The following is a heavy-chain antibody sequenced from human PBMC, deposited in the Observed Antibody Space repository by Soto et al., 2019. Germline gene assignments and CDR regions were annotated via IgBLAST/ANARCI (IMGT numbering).Heavy chain of an antibody. D-gene: IGHD3-10*01. CDR2: IYHSGST. CDR1: GGSISSSNW. Sequence: QVQLQESGPGLVKPSGTLSLTCAVSGGSISSSNWWSWVRQPPGKGLQWIGEIYHSGSTNYIPSLTRRVTISVDKSRNQSALKLSSVTGAATAVYYCARRWGEGRVDYWGQGPLVTVSS. V-gene: IGHV4-4*02. CDR3: ARRWGEGRVDY. J-gene: IGHJ4*02.